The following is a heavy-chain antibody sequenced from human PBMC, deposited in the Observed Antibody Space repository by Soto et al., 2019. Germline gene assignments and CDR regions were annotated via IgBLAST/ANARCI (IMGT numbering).Heavy chain of an antibody. V-gene: IGHV3-48*01. CDR2: ISSSSSTI. J-gene: IGHJ5*02. CDR1: GFTFSSYS. D-gene: IGHD1-26*01. Sequence: GGSLRLSCAASGFTFSSYSMNWVRQAPGKGLEWVSYISSSSSTIYYADSVKGRFTISRDNAKNSLYLQMNSLRAEDTAVYYCARDRGSYSNWFDPWGQGTLVTVSS. CDR3: ARDRGSYSNWFDP.